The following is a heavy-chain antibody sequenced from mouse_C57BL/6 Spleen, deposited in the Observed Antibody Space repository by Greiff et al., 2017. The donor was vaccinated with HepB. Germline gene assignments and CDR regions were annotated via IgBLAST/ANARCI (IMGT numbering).Heavy chain of an antibody. J-gene: IGHJ2*01. Sequence: EVQLVESGGDLVKPGGSLKLSCAASGFTFSSYGMSWVRQTPDKRLEWVATISSGGSYTYYPDSVKGRFTISRDNAKNTLYLQMSSLKSEDTAMYYCARQWDYDGYYFDYWGQGTTLTVSS. CDR1: GFTFSSYG. CDR3: ARQWDYDGYYFDY. V-gene: IGHV5-6*01. CDR2: ISSGGSYT. D-gene: IGHD2-4*01.